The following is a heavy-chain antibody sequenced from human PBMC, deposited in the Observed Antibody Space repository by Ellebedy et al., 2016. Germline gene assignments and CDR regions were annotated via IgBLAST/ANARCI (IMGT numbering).Heavy chain of an antibody. J-gene: IGHJ3*02. CDR1: GFTFSSYW. D-gene: IGHD3-22*01. CDR2: IKQDGSDK. Sequence: GESLKISXAASGFTFSSYWMNWVRQAPGKGLEWVANIKQDGSDKYYVDSVKGRFSISRDNAKNSVYLLMNSLGAEDTAVYYCARSAQTYYYDSSALSDAFDIWGQGTMVTVSS. V-gene: IGHV3-7*01. CDR3: ARSAQTYYYDSSALSDAFDI.